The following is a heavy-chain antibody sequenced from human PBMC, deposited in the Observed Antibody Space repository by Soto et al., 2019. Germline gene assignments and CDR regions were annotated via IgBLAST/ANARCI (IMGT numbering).Heavy chain of an antibody. J-gene: IGHJ3*02. D-gene: IGHD3-22*01. CDR1: EYTFTGYY. V-gene: IGHV1-2*02. CDR2: INPNSGGT. CDR3: AKAYYYDGSGRYGAFDI. Sequence: ASVKVSWKASEYTFTGYYMHWVRQAPGQGLEWMGWINPNSGGTNYAQKFQGRVTMTRDTSISTAYMELSRLRSDDTAVYYCAKAYYYDGSGRYGAFDIWGQGTMVTVSS.